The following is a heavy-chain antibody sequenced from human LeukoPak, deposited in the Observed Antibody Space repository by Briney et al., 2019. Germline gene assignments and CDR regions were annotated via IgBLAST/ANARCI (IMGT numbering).Heavy chain of an antibody. CDR2: ISYDGSNK. CDR3: VRGVGVSRFNYLDS. J-gene: IGHJ4*02. D-gene: IGHD6-13*01. Sequence: GGSLRLSCAASGFTFSSYGMHWVRQAPGKGLEWVAVISYDGSNKYYADSVKGRFTISRDNSKNTLYLQMNSLRDDDTAVYYCVRGVGVSRFNYLDSWGQGTLVIVSS. CDR1: GFTFSSYG. V-gene: IGHV3-30*03.